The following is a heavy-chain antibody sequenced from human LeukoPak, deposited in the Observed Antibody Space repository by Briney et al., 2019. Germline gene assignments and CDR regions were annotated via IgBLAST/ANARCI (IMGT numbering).Heavy chain of an antibody. V-gene: IGHV4-59*08. CDR2: IYYSGST. D-gene: IGHD2-15*01. Sequence: SETLSLTCTVSGGSISSYYWSWIRQPPGKGLEWIGYIYYSGSTYYNPSLKSRVTISVDTSKNQFSLNLSSVTAADTAVYYCARLTYCSGGTCFGLDFDYWGQGTLVTVSS. CDR1: GGSISSYY. CDR3: ARLTYCSGGTCFGLDFDY. J-gene: IGHJ4*02.